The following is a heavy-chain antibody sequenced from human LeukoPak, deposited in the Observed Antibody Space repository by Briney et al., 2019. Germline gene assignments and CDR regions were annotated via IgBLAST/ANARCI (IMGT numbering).Heavy chain of an antibody. J-gene: IGHJ5*02. V-gene: IGHV3-23*01. D-gene: IGHD3-10*01. CDR1: GFTFNSYW. CDR2: ISGSGGST. CDR3: AKDLPISGDSYP. Sequence: GGSLRLSCAASGFTFNSYWIRWVRQAPGKGLEWVSAISGSGGSTYYADSVKGRLTISRDNSKNTLYLQMNSLRAEDTAVYYCAKDLPISGDSYPWGQGTLVTVSS.